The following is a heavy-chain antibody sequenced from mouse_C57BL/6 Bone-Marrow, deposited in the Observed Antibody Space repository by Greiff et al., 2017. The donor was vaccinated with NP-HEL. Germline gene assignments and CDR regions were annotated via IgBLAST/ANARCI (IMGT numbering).Heavy chain of an antibody. CDR2: ISTYYGDA. D-gene: IGHD1-1*01. CDR3: AREGYYGSSFYWYFDV. J-gene: IGHJ1*03. V-gene: IGHV1-67*01. CDR1: GYTFTDYA. Sequence: QVQLKQSGPELVRPGVSVKISCKGSGYTFTDYAMHWVKQSHAKSLEWIGVISTYYGDASYNQKFKDKATMTVDKSSSTAYMELARLTSEDSAVYYCAREGYYGSSFYWYFDVWGTGTTVTVSS.